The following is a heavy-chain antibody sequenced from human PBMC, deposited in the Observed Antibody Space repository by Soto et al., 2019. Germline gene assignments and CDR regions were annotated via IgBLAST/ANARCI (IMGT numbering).Heavy chain of an antibody. J-gene: IGHJ4*02. CDR3: TVCGLRNNFGAA. CDR2: SKNKADGYTT. CDR1: GFTFSDYY. V-gene: IGHV3-72*01. D-gene: IGHD3-16*01. Sequence: EVQLVESGGGLVQPGGSLRLSCAASGFTFSDYYMDWVRQAPGKGLEWVGRSKNKADGYTTEYAVSVKGRFTISRDGSKNSLFLKMNSLKTEDTAVYYCTVCGLRNNFGAAWGQGILVAVSS.